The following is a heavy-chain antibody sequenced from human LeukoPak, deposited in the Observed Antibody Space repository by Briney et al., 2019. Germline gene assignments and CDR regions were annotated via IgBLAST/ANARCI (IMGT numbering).Heavy chain of an antibody. CDR2: INHSGST. V-gene: IGHV4-34*01. Sequence: SETLSLTCAVYGGSFSGYYWSWIRQPPGKGLEWIGEINHSGSTNYNPSLKSRVTISVDTSKNQFSLNLSSVTAADTAVYYCARASRDSSGYYYGFDSWGQGTLVTVSS. CDR1: GGSFSGYY. D-gene: IGHD3-22*01. CDR3: ARASRDSSGYYYGFDS. J-gene: IGHJ4*02.